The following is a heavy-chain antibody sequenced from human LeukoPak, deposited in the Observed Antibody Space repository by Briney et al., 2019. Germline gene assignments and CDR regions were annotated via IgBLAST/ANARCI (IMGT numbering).Heavy chain of an antibody. CDR2: IYYSGST. CDR1: GASISSYY. CDR3: ARSRSSSWFLFDY. V-gene: IGHV4-59*01. D-gene: IGHD6-13*01. Sequence: SQTLSLTCTVSGASISSYYWSWIRQPPGKGLEWIGYIYYSGSTNYNPSLKSRVTISVDTSKNQFSLKLNSVTAADTAVYYCARSRSSSWFLFDYWGQGTLVTVSS. J-gene: IGHJ4*02.